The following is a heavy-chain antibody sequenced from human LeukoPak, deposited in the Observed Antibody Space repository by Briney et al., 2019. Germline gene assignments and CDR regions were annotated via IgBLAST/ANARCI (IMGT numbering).Heavy chain of an antibody. CDR1: GGSFSGYY. CDR3: ARHPYYDFWSGYYTAHYFDY. Sequence: SETLSLTCAVYGGSFSGYYWSWIRQPPGKGLEWIGYIYYSGSTNYNPSLKSRVTISVDTSKNQFSLKLSSVTAADTAVYYCARHPYYDFWSGYYTAHYFDYWGQGTLVTVSS. J-gene: IGHJ4*02. D-gene: IGHD3-3*01. CDR2: IYYSGST. V-gene: IGHV4-59*08.